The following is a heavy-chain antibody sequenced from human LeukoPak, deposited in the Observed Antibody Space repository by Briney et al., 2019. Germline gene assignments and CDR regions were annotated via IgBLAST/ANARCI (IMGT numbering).Heavy chain of an antibody. CDR2: INPSGGST. CDR3: ARDWGLSVVVTATPLYYFDY. V-gene: IGHV1-46*01. J-gene: IGHJ4*02. Sequence: EASVKVSCKASGYTFTSYYMHWVRQAPGQGLEWMGIINPSGGSTSYAQKFQGRVTMTRDMSTSTVYMELSSLRSEDTAVYYCARDWGLSVVVTATPLYYFDYWGQGTLVTVSS. CDR1: GYTFTSYY. D-gene: IGHD2-21*02.